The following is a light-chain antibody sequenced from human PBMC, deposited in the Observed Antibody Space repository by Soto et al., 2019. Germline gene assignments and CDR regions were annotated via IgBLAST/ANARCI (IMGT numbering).Light chain of an antibody. Sequence: QSVLTQPPSVSGAPGQRVTISCSGNSSNIGAGFDVHWYQQLPGAAPKLLIYASTNRPSGVPDRFSGSKSDTSASLAITGLQIDDEADYYCSSYAGNNNLVVFGGGTKLTVL. CDR1: SSNIGAGFD. CDR3: SSYAGNNNLVV. V-gene: IGLV1-40*01. J-gene: IGLJ2*01. CDR2: AST.